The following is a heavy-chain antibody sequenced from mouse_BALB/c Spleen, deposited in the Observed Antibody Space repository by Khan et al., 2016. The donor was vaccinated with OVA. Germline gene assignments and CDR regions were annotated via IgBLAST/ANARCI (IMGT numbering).Heavy chain of an antibody. CDR1: GFSLTSYG. CDR2: IWAGGST. CDR3: ARLEDI. J-gene: IGHJ2*01. Sequence: QVQLKQSGPGLVVPSQSLSITCTVSGFSLTSYGVHWVRQPPGKGLEWLGVIWAGGSTNYYSDLMSRLSISKDNSKSQVFLKMNSLQTDYTAMYYCARLEDIWGQGTTLTVSS. D-gene: IGHD1-3*01. V-gene: IGHV2-9*02.